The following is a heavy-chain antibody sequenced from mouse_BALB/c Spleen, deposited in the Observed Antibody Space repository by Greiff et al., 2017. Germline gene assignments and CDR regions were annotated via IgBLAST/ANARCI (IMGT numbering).Heavy chain of an antibody. CDR3: ARHHGSSLYYAMDY. CDR1: GFTFSSYT. J-gene: IGHJ4*01. Sequence: DVKLVESGGGLVQPGGSLKLSCAASGFTFSSYTMSWVRQTPEKRLEWVAYISNGGGSTYYPDTVKGRFTISRDNAKNTLYLQMSSLKSEDTAMYYCARHHGSSLYYAMDYWGQGTSVTVSS. D-gene: IGHD1-1*01. V-gene: IGHV5-12-2*01. CDR2: ISNGGGST.